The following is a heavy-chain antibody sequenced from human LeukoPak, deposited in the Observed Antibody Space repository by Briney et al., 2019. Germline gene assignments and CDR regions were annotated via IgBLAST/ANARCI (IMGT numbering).Heavy chain of an antibody. CDR2: IHTSGST. CDR1: GGSISSYY. CDR3: SRDEGSGWYAY. Sequence: SESLSLTCTVAGGSISSYYWSWIRQPAGRGLEWIGRIHTSGSTNYNPSLKSRVTLSGDTSKNLFSLRLTSVTAADTAIYYCSRDEGSGWYAYWGQGTLVTVSS. D-gene: IGHD6-19*01. J-gene: IGHJ4*02. V-gene: IGHV4-4*07.